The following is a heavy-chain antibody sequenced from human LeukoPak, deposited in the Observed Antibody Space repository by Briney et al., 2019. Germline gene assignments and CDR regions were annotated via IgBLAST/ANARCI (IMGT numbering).Heavy chain of an antibody. CDR3: ARGYYYDYVWGSYRPYDY. J-gene: IGHJ4*02. Sequence: GSLRLSCAASGFTFSSYSMNWVRQAPGKGLEWVSSISSSSSYIYYADSVKGRFTISRDNAKNSLYLQMNSLRAEDTAVYYCARGYYYDYVWGSYRPYDYWGQGTLVTVSS. CDR1: GFTFSSYS. D-gene: IGHD3-16*02. CDR2: ISSSSSYI. V-gene: IGHV3-21*01.